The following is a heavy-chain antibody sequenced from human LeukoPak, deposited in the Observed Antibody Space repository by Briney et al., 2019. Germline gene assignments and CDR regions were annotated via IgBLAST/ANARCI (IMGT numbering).Heavy chain of an antibody. CDR1: GFTFSDYY. CDR3: ASSRIAVAPLFDP. D-gene: IGHD6-19*01. J-gene: IGHJ5*02. CDR2: ISSSSSYT. V-gene: IGHV3-11*03. Sequence: GGSLRLSCAASGFTFSDYYMSWIRQAPGKGGEWVSYISSSSSYTNYADSVKGRFTISRDNAKNSLYLQMNSLRAEDTAVYYCASSRIAVAPLFDPWGQGTLVTVSS.